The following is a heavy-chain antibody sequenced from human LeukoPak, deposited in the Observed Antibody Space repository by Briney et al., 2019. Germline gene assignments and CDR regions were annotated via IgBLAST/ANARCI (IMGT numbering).Heavy chain of an antibody. V-gene: IGHV3-74*01. J-gene: IGHJ5*01. D-gene: IGHD3-10*01. Sequence: GGSLRLSCAASGFTFSSYWMHWVRQTPGKGLMWVSRIESNGLALYADSVRDRFTISRDNAKNTVYLQMNSLRADDTAMYYCARAVTYFYGSVTYDWFESWGQGTLVTVSS. CDR2: IESNGLA. CDR3: ARAVTYFYGSVTYDWFES. CDR1: GFTFSSYW.